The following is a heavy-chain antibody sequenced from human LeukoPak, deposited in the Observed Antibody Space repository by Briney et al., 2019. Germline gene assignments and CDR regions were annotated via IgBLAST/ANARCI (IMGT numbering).Heavy chain of an antibody. CDR3: ARDQGSSWPYYYYGMDV. Sequence: GGPLRLSCAASGFTFSSYGMHWVRQAPGKGLEWVAVIWYDGSNKYYADSVKGRFTISRDNSKNTLYLQMNSLRAEDTAVYYCARDQGSSWPYYYYGMDVWGQGTTVTVSS. V-gene: IGHV3-33*01. J-gene: IGHJ6*02. CDR2: IWYDGSNK. CDR1: GFTFSSYG. D-gene: IGHD6-13*01.